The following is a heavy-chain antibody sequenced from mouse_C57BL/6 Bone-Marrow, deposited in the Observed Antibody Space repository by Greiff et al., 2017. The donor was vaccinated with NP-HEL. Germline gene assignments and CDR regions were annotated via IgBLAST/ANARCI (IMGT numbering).Heavy chain of an antibody. D-gene: IGHD1-1*01. Sequence: VQLQQSGPGLVQPSQSLSITCTVSGFSFTSYGVHWVRQSPGKGLEWLGVIWSGGSTDYNAAFISRLSISKDNSKSQVFFKMNSLQADDTAIYYCARRYYGSRGRYFDVWGTGTTVTVSS. CDR1: GFSFTSYG. CDR2: IWSGGST. V-gene: IGHV2-2*01. J-gene: IGHJ1*03. CDR3: ARRYYGSRGRYFDV.